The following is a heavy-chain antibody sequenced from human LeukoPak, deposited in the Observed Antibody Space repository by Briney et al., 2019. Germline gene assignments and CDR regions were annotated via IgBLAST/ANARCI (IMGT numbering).Heavy chain of an antibody. CDR1: GFTFNAYP. D-gene: IGHD3-9*01. CDR2: ITHNSDSV. CDR3: VKDHDWALDF. J-gene: IGHJ4*02. V-gene: IGHV3-48*01. Sequence: GGSLRLSCAASGFTFNAYPMNWVRQAPGKGLEWISYITHNSDSVYYADSVKGRFAISRDNAKNSLYLQMNSLRAEDTVMYYCVKDHDWALDFWGQGTLVTVSS.